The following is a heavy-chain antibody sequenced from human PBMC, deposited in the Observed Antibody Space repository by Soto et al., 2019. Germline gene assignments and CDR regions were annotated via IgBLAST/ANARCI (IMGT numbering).Heavy chain of an antibody. CDR1: GGSISSGGYY. D-gene: IGHD3-10*01. V-gene: IGHV4-31*03. Sequence: SETLSLTCTVSGGSISSGGYYWSWIRQHPGKGLEWIGYIYYSGSTHYNPSLKSRVTISVDTSKNQFSLKLSSVTAADTAVYYCARESHYYGSGSYGRWFDPWGQGTLVTVSS. J-gene: IGHJ5*02. CDR3: ARESHYYGSGSYGRWFDP. CDR2: IYYSGST.